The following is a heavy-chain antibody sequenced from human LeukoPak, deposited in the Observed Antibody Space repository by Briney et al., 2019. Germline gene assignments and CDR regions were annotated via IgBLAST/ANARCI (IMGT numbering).Heavy chain of an antibody. CDR1: AGSISSSNYY. CDR3: ARQGGITMIVVVITDAFDI. V-gene: IGHV4-39*01. J-gene: IGHJ3*02. Sequence: PSETLSLTCTVSAGSISSSNYYWGWIRQPPGKGLEWIGSIYYSGSTYYNPSLKSRVTISVDTSKNQFSLKLSSVTAADTAVYYCARQGGITMIVVVITDAFDIWGQGTMVTVSS. CDR2: IYYSGST. D-gene: IGHD3-22*01.